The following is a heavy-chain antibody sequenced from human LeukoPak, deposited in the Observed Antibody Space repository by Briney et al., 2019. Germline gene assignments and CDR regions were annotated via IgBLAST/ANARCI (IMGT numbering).Heavy chain of an antibody. CDR1: GFTFSNYW. CDR3: TRMTTVTTAGAD. CDR2: IRSKANSYAT. D-gene: IGHD4-17*01. V-gene: IGHV3-73*01. J-gene: IGHJ4*02. Sequence: GGSLRLSCAASGFTFSNYWMTWVRQASGKGLEWVGRIRSKANSYATAYAASVKGRFTISRDDSKNTAYLQMNSLKTEDTAVYYCTRMTTVTTAGADWGQGTLVTVSS.